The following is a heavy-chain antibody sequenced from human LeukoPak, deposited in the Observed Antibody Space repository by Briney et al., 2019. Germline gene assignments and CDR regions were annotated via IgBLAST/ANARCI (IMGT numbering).Heavy chain of an antibody. D-gene: IGHD1-20*01. CDR2: INDSGST. V-gene: IGHV4-34*01. Sequence: SETLSRTCAVYGGSFSGYYWNWIRQSPGKGPEWIGEINDSGSTNYNPSLEGRVTISVDTSKNQFSLKVTSVTAADTAVYYCASFGWGNWNYPGYWGQGTLVTVSS. CDR1: GGSFSGYY. J-gene: IGHJ4*02. CDR3: ASFGWGNWNYPGY.